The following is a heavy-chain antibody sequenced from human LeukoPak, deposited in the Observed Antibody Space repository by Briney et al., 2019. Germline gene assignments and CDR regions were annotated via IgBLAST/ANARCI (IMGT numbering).Heavy chain of an antibody. CDR1: GFTFSSYW. J-gene: IGHJ6*03. CDR3: ARGPRDGYNYYYHYYMDV. CDR2: INSDGSST. V-gene: IGHV3-74*01. D-gene: IGHD5-24*01. Sequence: GGSLRLSCAASGFTFSSYWMHWIRQAPGKGLVWVSRINSDGSSTSYADSVKGRFTISRDNAKNTLYLQMNSLRAEDTAVYYCARGPRDGYNYYYHYYMDVWGKGTTVTVSS.